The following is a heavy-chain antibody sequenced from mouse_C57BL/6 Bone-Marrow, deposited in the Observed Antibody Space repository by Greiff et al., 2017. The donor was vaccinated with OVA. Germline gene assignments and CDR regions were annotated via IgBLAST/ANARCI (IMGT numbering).Heavy chain of an antibody. D-gene: IGHD3-2*02. CDR3: ARMDSSGPYYFDY. V-gene: IGHV1-69*01. Sequence: QVQLQQPGAELVMPGASVKLSCKASGYTFTSYWMHWVKQRPGQGLEWIGEIDPSDSYTNYNQKFKGKSTLTVDKSSSTAYMQLSSLTSEDSAVYYCARMDSSGPYYFDYWGQGTTLTVSS. CDR1: GYTFTSYW. CDR2: IDPSDSYT. J-gene: IGHJ2*01.